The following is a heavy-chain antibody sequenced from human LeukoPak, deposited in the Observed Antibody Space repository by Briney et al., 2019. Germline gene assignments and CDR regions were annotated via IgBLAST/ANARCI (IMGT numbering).Heavy chain of an antibody. J-gene: IGHJ4*02. Sequence: GGSLRLSCAASGFTFSSYEMNWVRQAPGKGLEWVSAISSSSSYIYYADSVKGRFTISRDDAQNSLYLQMNSLRAEDTATYYCARRDYFDCWGQGTLVTVSS. CDR3: ARRDYFDC. CDR2: ISSSSSYI. V-gene: IGHV3-21*06. CDR1: GFTFSSYE.